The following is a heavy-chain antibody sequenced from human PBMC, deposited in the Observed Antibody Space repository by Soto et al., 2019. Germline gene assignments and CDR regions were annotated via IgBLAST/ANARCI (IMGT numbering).Heavy chain of an antibody. J-gene: IGHJ6*02. CDR2: ISGSGGVT. D-gene: IGHD3-10*01. CDR3: AKVRGRGMDV. CDR1: GFPFSSYA. V-gene: IGHV3-23*01. Sequence: SLRLSCAASGFPFSSYAMNWVRQAPGKGLEWVSGISGSGGVTYYADSVKGRFTISRDNSKNTLYLQMNSLRAEDTAIYYCAKVRGRGMDVWGQGTTVTVS.